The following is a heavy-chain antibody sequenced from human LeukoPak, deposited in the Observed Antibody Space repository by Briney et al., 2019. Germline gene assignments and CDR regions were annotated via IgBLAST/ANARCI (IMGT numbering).Heavy chain of an antibody. CDR1: GFTFSSYW. D-gene: IGHD3-9*01. Sequence: SGGSLRLSCAASGFTFSSYWMHWVRQVPGKGLVWVSRIDTDGSDTRYADSVKGRFTISRDNAKNTLYLQMNSLRAEDTAVYYCARGLRARNYDILTGSYGAYYGMDVWGQGTTVTVSS. CDR3: ARGLRARNYDILTGSYGAYYGMDV. J-gene: IGHJ6*02. V-gene: IGHV3-74*01. CDR2: IDTDGSDT.